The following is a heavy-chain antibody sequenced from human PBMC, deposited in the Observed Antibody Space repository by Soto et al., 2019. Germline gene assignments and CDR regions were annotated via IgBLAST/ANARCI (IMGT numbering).Heavy chain of an antibody. CDR3: AREGVGYCSSTSCYGGNYYYYMDV. D-gene: IGHD2-2*01. CDR2: IYYSGST. J-gene: IGHJ6*03. CDR1: GGSISSYY. V-gene: IGHV4-59*01. Sequence: QVQLQESGPGLVKPSETLSLTCTVSGGSISSYYWSWIRQPPGKGLEWIGYIYYSGSTNYNPSLKSRVTISVDTSKNQFYLKLSSVTAADTAVYYCAREGVGYCSSTSCYGGNYYYYMDVWGKGTTVTVSS.